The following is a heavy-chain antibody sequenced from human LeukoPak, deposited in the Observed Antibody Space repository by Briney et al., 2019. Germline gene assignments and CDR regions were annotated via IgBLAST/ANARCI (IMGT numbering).Heavy chain of an antibody. CDR2: ISGSGGST. CDR1: GFTFTSYS. D-gene: IGHD1-26*01. V-gene: IGHV3-23*01. CDR3: AKDGSQSLLPNYFDY. J-gene: IGHJ4*02. Sequence: GGSLILSCAASGFTFTSYSMNWVRQAPGKGLEWVSAISGSGGSTYYADSVKGRFTISRDNSKNTLYLQMNSLRAEDTAVYYCAKDGSQSLLPNYFDYWGQGTLVTVSS.